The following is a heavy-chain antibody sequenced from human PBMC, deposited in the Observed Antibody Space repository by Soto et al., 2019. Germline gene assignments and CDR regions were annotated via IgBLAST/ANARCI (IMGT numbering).Heavy chain of an antibody. J-gene: IGHJ4*02. CDR2: SIPMFAAT. CDR1: GGSFSDFA. Sequence: QVQLAQSGAEVMKPGSSVKVSCRASGGSFSDFAFSWVRQAPGHGLEWKGGSIPMFAATTYAQRFQGRVTISAEASKITVYLALSSRTSVYAAVYYWARGCIVSVPTALSSNDDNTNYRFDSCGQGTLISVSS. V-gene: IGHV1-69*01. CDR3: ARGCIVSVPTALSSNDDNTNYRFDS. D-gene: IGHD1-1*01.